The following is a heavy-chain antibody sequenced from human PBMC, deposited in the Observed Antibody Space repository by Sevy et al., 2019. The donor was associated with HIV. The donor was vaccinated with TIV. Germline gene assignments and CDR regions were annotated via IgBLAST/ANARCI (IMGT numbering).Heavy chain of an antibody. J-gene: IGHJ6*03. Sequence: GGSLRLSCAASGFTFSSYSMNWVRQAPGKGLEWVSYISRSSSTIYYADSVKGRFTISRDNAKNSLYLQMNSLRDEDTAVYYCARDPTFVLRFLEWSNYMDVWVKGTTVTVSS. D-gene: IGHD3-3*01. V-gene: IGHV3-48*02. CDR2: ISRSSSTI. CDR1: GFTFSSYS. CDR3: ARDPTFVLRFLEWSNYMDV.